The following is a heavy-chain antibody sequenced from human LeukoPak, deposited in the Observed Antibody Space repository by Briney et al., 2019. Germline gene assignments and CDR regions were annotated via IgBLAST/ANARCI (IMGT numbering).Heavy chain of an antibody. D-gene: IGHD3-16*01. J-gene: IGHJ4*02. CDR1: GFTFSSYG. Sequence: GGSLRLSCAASGFTFSSYGMHWVRQAPGKGLEWVAFISSDGTKKDYADSVKGRFTISRDNSKNTLYLQMDSLRAEDTAVYFCASQLGGNVYWGQGTLVTVSS. V-gene: IGHV3-30*03. CDR3: ASQLGGNVY. CDR2: ISSDGTKK.